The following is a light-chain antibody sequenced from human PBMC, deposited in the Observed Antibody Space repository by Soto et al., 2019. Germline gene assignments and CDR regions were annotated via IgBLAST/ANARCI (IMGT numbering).Light chain of an antibody. CDR1: QNVDSNY. J-gene: IGKJ1*01. Sequence: ELELSQSPGTLSLSPGERATLSCWASQNVDSNYLAWYQQKPGQAPRIIIFGASGRATGIPDRFSGSGSGTDFTLTISRLEPEDFAVYYCQQYCSLSWSFGQATKV. V-gene: IGKV3-20*01. CDR3: QQYCSLSWS. CDR2: GAS.